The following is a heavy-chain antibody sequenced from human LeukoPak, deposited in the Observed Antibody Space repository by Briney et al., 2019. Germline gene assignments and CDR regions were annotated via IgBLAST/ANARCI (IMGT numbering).Heavy chain of an antibody. D-gene: IGHD2-2*01. CDR1: GGSISSYY. CDR2: IYYSGST. Sequence: SETLSLTCTVSGGSISSYYWSWIRRPPGKGLEWIGYIYYSGSTNYNPPLKSRVTISVDTSKNQFSLKLSSVTAADTAVYYCARPQRRDPDAFDIWGQGTMVTVSS. V-gene: IGHV4-59*08. CDR3: ARPQRRDPDAFDI. J-gene: IGHJ3*02.